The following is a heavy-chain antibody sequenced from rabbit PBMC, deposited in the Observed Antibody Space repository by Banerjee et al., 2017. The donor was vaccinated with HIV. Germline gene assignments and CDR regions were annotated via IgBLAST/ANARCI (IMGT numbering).Heavy chain of an antibody. Sequence: QEQLVESGGGLVQPEGDLTLTCIASGFDFSNHAMCWVRQAPGKGLEWIACLNTSSGCTVYATWAKGRFTISKTSSTTVTLQMTSLTAADTATYFCARDLAGVIGWNFGLWGPGTLVTVS. D-gene: IGHD4-1*01. CDR2: LNTSSGCT. J-gene: IGHJ6*01. CDR3: ARDLAGVIGWNFGL. CDR1: GFDFSNHA. V-gene: IGHV1S45*01.